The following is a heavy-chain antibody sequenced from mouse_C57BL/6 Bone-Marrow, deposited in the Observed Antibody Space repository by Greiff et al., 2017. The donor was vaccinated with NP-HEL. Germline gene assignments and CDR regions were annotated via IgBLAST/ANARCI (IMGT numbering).Heavy chain of an antibody. CDR1: GFTFSDYG. CDR3: ARQGYYGKNWYLDG. Sequence: DVKLVESGGGLVQPGGSLKLSCAASGFTFSDYGMAWVRQAPRKGPEWVAFISNLAYSIYYADNVTGRFTISRENAKNTLYLEMSHLRSEDTAMYYCARQGYYGKNWYLDGWGTGTTVTVSS. V-gene: IGHV5-15*01. CDR2: ISNLAYSI. J-gene: IGHJ1*03. D-gene: IGHD1-1*01.